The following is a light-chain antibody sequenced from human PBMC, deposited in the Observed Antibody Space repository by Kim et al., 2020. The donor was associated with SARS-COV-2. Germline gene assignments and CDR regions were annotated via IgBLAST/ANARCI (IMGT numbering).Light chain of an antibody. Sequence: PGQTASITCSGNELGYKYTSGYQQKPGQSPVLVMYQDSKRPSGIPERFSGSNSGNTATLTISGTQAMDEADYYCQAWDSSTAVVFGGGTQLTVL. J-gene: IGLJ2*01. CDR3: QAWDSSTAVV. CDR1: ELGYKY. CDR2: QDS. V-gene: IGLV3-1*01.